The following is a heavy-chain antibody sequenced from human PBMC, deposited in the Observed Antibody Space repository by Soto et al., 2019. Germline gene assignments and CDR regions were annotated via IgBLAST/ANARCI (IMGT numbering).Heavy chain of an antibody. CDR1: GGSLSNYY. CDR3: ARIYCSGGSCHTDYYFDY. V-gene: IGHV4-59*06. D-gene: IGHD2-15*01. CDR2: IYYSGST. J-gene: IGHJ4*02. Sequence: SETLSLTCAVSGGSLSNYYWSWIRQPPGKGLEWIGYIYYSGSTYYNPSLKSRVTISVDTSKNQFSLKLSSVTAADTAVYYCARIYCSGGSCHTDYYFDYWGQGTLVTVSS.